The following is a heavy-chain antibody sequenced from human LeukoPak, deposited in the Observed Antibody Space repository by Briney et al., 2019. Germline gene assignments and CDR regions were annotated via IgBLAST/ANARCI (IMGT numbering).Heavy chain of an antibody. Sequence: GGSLRLSCAASGSTFSSYSMNWVRQAPGKGLERVSSISSSSSYIYYADSVKGRFTISRDNAKNSLYLQMNSLRAEDTAVYYCARDDYYGSGSYYFDYWGQGTLVTVSS. D-gene: IGHD3-10*01. CDR1: GSTFSSYS. J-gene: IGHJ4*02. CDR3: ARDDYYGSGSYYFDY. CDR2: ISSSSSYI. V-gene: IGHV3-21*01.